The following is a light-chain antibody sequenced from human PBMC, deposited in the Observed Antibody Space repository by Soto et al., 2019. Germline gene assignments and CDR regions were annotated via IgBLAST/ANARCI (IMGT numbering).Light chain of an antibody. Sequence: HSVLTQPPSVSGAPGQRVTISCTGSSSNIGAGYDVHWYQQLPGTAPKLLIYGNSNRPSGVPDRFSGSKSGTSASLAITGLQAEDEADYYCQSYDSSLSVFGTGTKVTVL. CDR1: SSNIGAGYD. V-gene: IGLV1-40*01. CDR2: GNS. CDR3: QSYDSSLSV. J-gene: IGLJ1*01.